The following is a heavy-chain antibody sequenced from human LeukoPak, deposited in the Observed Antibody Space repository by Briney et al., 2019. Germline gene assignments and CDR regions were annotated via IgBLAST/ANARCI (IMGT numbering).Heavy chain of an antibody. CDR1: GGSISSYY. CDR3: ARGGWYKNWFDP. CDR2: IYYSGST. J-gene: IGHJ5*02. D-gene: IGHD6-19*01. V-gene: IGHV4-59*01. Sequence: PSETLSLTCTVSGGSISSYYWSWIRQPPGKGLEWIGYIYYSGSTNYNPSLKSRVTISVDTSKNQFSLKLSSVTAADTAMYYRARGGWYKNWFDPWGQGTLVTVSS.